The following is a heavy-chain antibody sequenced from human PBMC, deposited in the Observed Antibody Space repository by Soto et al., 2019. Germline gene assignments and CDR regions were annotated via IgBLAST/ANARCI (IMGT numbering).Heavy chain of an antibody. J-gene: IGHJ6*02. V-gene: IGHV1-69*13. D-gene: IGHD2-2*01. CDR2: IIPIFSTA. CDR3: ARGYIDRAGYCSSTSCYEYYYYGMDV. CDR1: GCTFSSYA. Sequence: SVKVSCKASGCTFSSYAISWVRQAPGQGLEWMGGIIPIFSTANYAQKFQGRVTITADESTSTAYMELSSLRSEDTAVYYCARGYIDRAGYCSSTSCYEYYYYGMDVWGQGTTVTVSS.